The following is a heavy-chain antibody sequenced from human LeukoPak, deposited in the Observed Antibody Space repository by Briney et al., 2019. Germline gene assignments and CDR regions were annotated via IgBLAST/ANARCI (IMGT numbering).Heavy chain of an antibody. J-gene: IGHJ3*02. Sequence: GGSLRLSCAASGLTFSSYAMSWVRQAPGKGLEWVSAISGSGGSTYYADSVKGRFTISRDNSKNTLYLQMNSLRAEDTAVYYCAKDYRTTSYSGSFRGAFDIWGQGTMVTVPS. CDR3: AKDYRTTSYSGSFRGAFDI. CDR2: ISGSGGST. V-gene: IGHV3-23*01. D-gene: IGHD1-26*01. CDR1: GLTFSSYA.